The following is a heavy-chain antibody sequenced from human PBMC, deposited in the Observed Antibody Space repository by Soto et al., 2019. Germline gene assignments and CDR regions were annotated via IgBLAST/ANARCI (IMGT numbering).Heavy chain of an antibody. D-gene: IGHD2-15*01. Sequence: SETLSLTCTVSGGSIISSYWSWIRQPPGKGLEWLAYIYDDGSANYNPSLKSRATISLDMSKNQFSLKLTSVTAADTAVYYCARDKYCSGGSCRKNWFDPWGQGTLVTVSS. CDR3: ARDKYCSGGSCRKNWFDP. CDR1: GGSIISSY. CDR2: IYDDGSA. J-gene: IGHJ5*02. V-gene: IGHV4-59*01.